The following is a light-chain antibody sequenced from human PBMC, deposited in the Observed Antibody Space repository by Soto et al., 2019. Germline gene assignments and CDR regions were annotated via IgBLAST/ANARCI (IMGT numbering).Light chain of an antibody. V-gene: IGKV3-20*01. CDR1: QSVGNNY. CDR2: DAS. Sequence: EIVLTQSPGTLSLSPGERATLSCRASQSVGNNYLAWYQQKPGQAPRFLIYDASSRATGIPDRFSGSGSGTDFTLTISRLVPEDFAGYYCEQYGSTPLTFGGGTKVEIK. J-gene: IGKJ4*01. CDR3: EQYGSTPLT.